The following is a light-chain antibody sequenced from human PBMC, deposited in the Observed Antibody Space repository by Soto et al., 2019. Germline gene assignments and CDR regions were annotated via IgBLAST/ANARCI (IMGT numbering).Light chain of an antibody. V-gene: IGLV2-14*01. CDR2: DVT. CDR1: SSDVGGYNF. Sequence: QSVLSQPASVSGSPGQSNTISCTGTSSDVGGYNFVSWYQQHPDKAPKLMIYDVTNRPSGVSNRFSGSKSGNTASLTISGLQAEDEADYYCSSYTSISTYVFGTGTKVTVL. CDR3: SSYTSISTYV. J-gene: IGLJ1*01.